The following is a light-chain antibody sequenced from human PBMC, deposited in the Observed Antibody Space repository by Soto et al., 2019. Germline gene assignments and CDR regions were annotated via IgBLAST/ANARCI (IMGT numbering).Light chain of an antibody. CDR1: SSDVGGYNY. V-gene: IGLV2-14*03. CDR3: SSYTSSRTRA. CDR2: DVY. Sequence: QSALTQPASVSGSPGQSITISCTGTSSDVGGYNYVAWYQHHPGKAPKLIIYDVYNRPSGVSNRFSASKSDNTASLTISGLQAEDEADYYCSSYTSSRTRAFGGGTQLTVL. J-gene: IGLJ3*02.